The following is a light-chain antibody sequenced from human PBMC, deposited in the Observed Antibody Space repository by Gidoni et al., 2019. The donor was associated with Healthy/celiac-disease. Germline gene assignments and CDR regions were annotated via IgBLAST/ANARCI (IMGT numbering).Light chain of an antibody. J-gene: IGKJ2*01. CDR3: QQSYSTPLYT. Sequence: DIQMTQSPSSLSASVGDRVTITCRASQSIISYLYWYQQKPGKAPKLLIYAASSLQSGVPSRFSGSGSGTDFTLTISSLQPEDFAAYYCQQSYSTPLYTFGQXTKLEIK. V-gene: IGKV1-39*01. CDR1: QSIISY. CDR2: AAS.